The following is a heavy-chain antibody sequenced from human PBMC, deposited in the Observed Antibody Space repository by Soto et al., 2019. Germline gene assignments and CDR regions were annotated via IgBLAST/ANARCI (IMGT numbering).Heavy chain of an antibody. CDR1: GDSVSSNSAA. CDR2: TYYRSKWYN. D-gene: IGHD6-6*01. CDR3: ARVKVLAARHYYYYGMDV. V-gene: IGHV6-1*01. J-gene: IGHJ6*02. Sequence: SQTLSLTCAISGDSVSSNSAAWNWIRQSPSRGLEWLGRTYYRSKWYNDYAVSVKSRITINPDTSKNQFSLQLNSVTPEDTAVYYCARVKVLAARHYYYYGMDVWGQGTRVTVSS.